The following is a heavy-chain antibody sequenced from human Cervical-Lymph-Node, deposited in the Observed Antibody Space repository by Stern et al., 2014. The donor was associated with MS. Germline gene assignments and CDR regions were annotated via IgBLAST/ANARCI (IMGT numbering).Heavy chain of an antibody. CDR3: AHRTAGPFDY. J-gene: IGHJ4*02. CDR2: IYWDDQK. Sequence: ESGPALVKPTQTLTLTCPFSGFSLSTSGLGVGWIRQPPGEALEWLAYIYWDDQKRYSPSLKSRLTITKDTSKNQVDLTLTNVDPVDTATYYCAHRTAGPFDYWGQGTLVTVSS. V-gene: IGHV2-5*02. CDR1: GFSLSTSGLG.